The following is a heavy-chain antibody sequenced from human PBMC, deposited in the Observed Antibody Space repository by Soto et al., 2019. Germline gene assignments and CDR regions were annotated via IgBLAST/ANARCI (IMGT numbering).Heavy chain of an antibody. CDR3: ARHNKNADALLDH. D-gene: IGHD2-8*01. J-gene: IGHJ4*02. CDR1: GYSFPTYW. Sequence: EVQLVQSGGEVKKPGESLKISCKGSGYSFPTYWISWVRQMPGKGLEWMGRIDPSDSYTSYRPSFQGHVTISVDKSISTAYLQLSSLQASDTAMYYCARHNKNADALLDHWGQGTLVTVSS. CDR2: IDPSDSYT. V-gene: IGHV5-10-1*03.